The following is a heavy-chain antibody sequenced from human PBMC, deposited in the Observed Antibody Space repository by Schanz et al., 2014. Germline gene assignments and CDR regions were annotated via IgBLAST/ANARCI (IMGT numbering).Heavy chain of an antibody. CDR2: IYIGGNT. Sequence: VRLVESGGGLVEPGGSLRLSCAASGFSFSDHAMNWVRQAPGKGLEWVSFIYIGGNTYYADSVKGRFTISRDNSKNTVYIQMNSLRAEDTAVYYCARGGPAYYFDDWGQGTLVTVSS. CDR1: GFSFSDHA. V-gene: IGHV3-66*01. J-gene: IGHJ4*02. CDR3: ARGGPAYYFDD.